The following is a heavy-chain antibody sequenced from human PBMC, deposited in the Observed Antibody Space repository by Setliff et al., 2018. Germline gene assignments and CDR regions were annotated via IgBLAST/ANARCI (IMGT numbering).Heavy chain of an antibody. D-gene: IGHD4-17*01. Sequence: GESLKLSCKGSGYSFTSYWIAWVRQMPGKGLEWMGIIYPGDSGTRYSPSFQGQVTISADRSTRTAYLQWSSLKASDTAFYYCARSDYGDYFAWDSYGMDVWGQGTTVTVSS. CDR1: GYSFTSYW. CDR2: IYPGDSGT. J-gene: IGHJ6*02. V-gene: IGHV5-51*01. CDR3: ARSDYGDYFAWDSYGMDV.